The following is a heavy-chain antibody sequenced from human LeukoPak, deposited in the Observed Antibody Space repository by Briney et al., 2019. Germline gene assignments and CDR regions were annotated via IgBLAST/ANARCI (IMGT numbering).Heavy chain of an antibody. Sequence: PSETLSLTCTVSGGSISSGSYYWSWIRQPAGKGLEWIGRTYTSGSTNYNPSLKSRVTISVDTSKNQFSLKLSSVTAADTAVYYCARVASMLFPGRAPYYYYMDVWGKGTTVTVSS. CDR2: TYTSGST. D-gene: IGHD2-21*01. CDR3: ARVASMLFPGRAPYYYYMDV. J-gene: IGHJ6*03. V-gene: IGHV4-61*02. CDR1: GGSISSGSYY.